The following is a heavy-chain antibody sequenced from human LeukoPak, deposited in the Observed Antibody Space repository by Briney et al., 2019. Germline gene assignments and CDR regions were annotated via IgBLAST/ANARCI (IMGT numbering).Heavy chain of an antibody. CDR1: GXTFKDYA. J-gene: IGHJ4*02. CDR2: ISGDGGTT. Sequence: PGGSLRLSCAASGXTFKDYAMHWVRQAPGKGLEWVSLISGDGGTTFYADSVRGRFTISRDNSKNSLYMQMNSLRTEDTAFYFCAKDIGERGYKDYWGQGTLVTVSS. V-gene: IGHV3-43*02. D-gene: IGHD5-18*01. CDR3: AKDIGERGYKDY.